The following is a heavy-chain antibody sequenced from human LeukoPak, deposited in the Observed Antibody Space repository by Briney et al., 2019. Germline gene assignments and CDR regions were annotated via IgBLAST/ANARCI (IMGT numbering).Heavy chain of an antibody. CDR1: GGSISSSGYY. J-gene: IGHJ4*02. V-gene: IGHV4-31*03. CDR2: IYYSGAT. Sequence: SETLSLTCTVSGGSISSSGYYWSWLRQHPGKGLEWIGYIYYSGATYYNPSLKSRVTISVDTSKNQFSLKLFSVTAADTAVYYCAREDYYDSSGYLDYWGQGTLVTVSS. CDR3: AREDYYDSSGYLDY. D-gene: IGHD3-22*01.